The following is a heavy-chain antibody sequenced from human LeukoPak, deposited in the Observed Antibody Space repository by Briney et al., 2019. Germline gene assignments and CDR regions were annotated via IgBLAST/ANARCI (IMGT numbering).Heavy chain of an antibody. Sequence: GGSLRLSSAASGFTVSSNYMSWVRQAPGKGLEWVSVIYSGGSTYYADSVKGRFTISRDNSKNTLYLQMNSLRAEDTAVYYCARARFLEWLSSYYMDVWGKGTTVTVSS. J-gene: IGHJ6*03. D-gene: IGHD3-3*01. CDR3: ARARFLEWLSSYYMDV. CDR2: IYSGGST. V-gene: IGHV3-53*01. CDR1: GFTVSSNY.